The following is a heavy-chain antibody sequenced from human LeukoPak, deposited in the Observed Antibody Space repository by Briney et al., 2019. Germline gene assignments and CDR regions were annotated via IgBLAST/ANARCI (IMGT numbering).Heavy chain of an antibody. D-gene: IGHD5-12*01. CDR2: IFHSGST. CDR3: ARDRYSGYDGFGAFDI. Sequence: PSETLSLTCTISGGSISSYFWNWLRQPPGKGLEWNGYIFHSGSTNYNPSLESRVTISIDTSKNRFSLKLSSVTAADTAVYYCARDRYSGYDGFGAFDIWGQGTMVTVSS. V-gene: IGHV4-59*01. J-gene: IGHJ3*02. CDR1: GGSISSYF.